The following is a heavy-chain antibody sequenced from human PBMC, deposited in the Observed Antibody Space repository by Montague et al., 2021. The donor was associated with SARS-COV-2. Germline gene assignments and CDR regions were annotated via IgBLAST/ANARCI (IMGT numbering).Heavy chain of an antibody. V-gene: IGHV3-66*02. D-gene: IGHD3-3*01. CDR3: TRDQFFQQHLQ. CDR2: LYADGST. Sequence: SLRLSCAGPGFTLSNNYMSWARQAPGKGLEWVSILYADGSTENADSVRGRFTISRDNSRNTLYLQMNSLRTEDTATYYCTRDQFFQQHLQWGQGILVVVSS. CDR1: GFTLSNNY. J-gene: IGHJ4*02.